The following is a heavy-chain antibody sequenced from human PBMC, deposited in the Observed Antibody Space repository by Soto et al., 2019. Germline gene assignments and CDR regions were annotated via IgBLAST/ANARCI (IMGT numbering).Heavy chain of an antibody. V-gene: IGHV3-23*01. CDR3: AKSLDIHWKKWFDP. CDR1: GFTFSSSA. CDR2: ISGSDGRT. J-gene: IGHJ5*02. D-gene: IGHD1-1*01. Sequence: GGSLRLSCAASGFTFSSSAMNWVRQAPGKGLEWVSVISGSDGRTYYADSVKGRFTISRDNSKNTLYLDINSLRAEDTAVYYCAKSLDIHWKKWFDPRGQGTLVTVSS.